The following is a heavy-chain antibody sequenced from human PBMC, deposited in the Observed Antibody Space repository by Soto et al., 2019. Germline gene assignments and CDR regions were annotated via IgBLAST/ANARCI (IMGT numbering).Heavy chain of an antibody. CDR2: IYYSGST. Sequence: SETLSLTCTVSGGSISSYYWSWIRQPPGKGLEWIGYIYYSGSTNYNPSLKSRVTISVDTSKNQFSLKLSSVTAADTAVYYCARRSFEGFGKYYFDYWGQGTLVTVSS. J-gene: IGHJ4*02. V-gene: IGHV4-59*08. CDR3: ARRSFEGFGKYYFDY. CDR1: GGSISSYY. D-gene: IGHD3-10*01.